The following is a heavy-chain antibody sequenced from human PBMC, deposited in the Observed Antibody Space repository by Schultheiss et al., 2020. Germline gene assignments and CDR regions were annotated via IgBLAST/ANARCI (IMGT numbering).Heavy chain of an antibody. CDR3: ARPSGNGENDGFDI. J-gene: IGHJ3*02. Sequence: GESLKISCAASGFTFSSYDMHWVRQATGKGLEWVSAIGTAGDTYYPGSVKGRFTISRENAKNSLYLQMNSLRAGDTAVYYCARPSGNGENDGFDIWGQGTMVTVSS. CDR1: GFTFSSYD. V-gene: IGHV3-13*01. CDR2: IGTAGDT. D-gene: IGHD4-23*01.